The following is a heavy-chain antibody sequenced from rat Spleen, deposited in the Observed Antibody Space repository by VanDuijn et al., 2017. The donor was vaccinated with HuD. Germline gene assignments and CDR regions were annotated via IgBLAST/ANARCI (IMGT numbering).Heavy chain of an antibody. Sequence: EVQLVESGGGLVQPGRSLKLSCAGSGFTFSDYSMAWVRQAPKKGPEWVATIRSDGSTSYYRESVKGRFTISRDHAVSPLYLQMDTLRSEDTATYYCARQATEGMGVIDAWGQGASVTVSS. J-gene: IGHJ4*01. CDR2: IRSDGSTS. D-gene: IGHD1-11*01. CDR3: ARQATEGMGVIDA. V-gene: IGHV5-7*01. CDR1: GFTFSDYS.